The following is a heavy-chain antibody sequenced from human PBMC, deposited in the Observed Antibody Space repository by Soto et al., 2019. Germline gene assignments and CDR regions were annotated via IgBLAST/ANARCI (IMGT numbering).Heavy chain of an antibody. CDR2: IYYSGST. CDR3: ARTYYYGSGSSDY. CDR1: GGSIGSGAYY. J-gene: IGHJ4*02. Sequence: SETLSLTCTVSGGSIGSGAYYWSWIRQPPGKGLEWIGYIYYSGSTSYNPSLKSRVSISVDTSKNQFSLKLSSVTAADTAVYYRARTYYYGSGSSDYWGQGTLVTVSS. V-gene: IGHV4-30-4*01. D-gene: IGHD3-10*01.